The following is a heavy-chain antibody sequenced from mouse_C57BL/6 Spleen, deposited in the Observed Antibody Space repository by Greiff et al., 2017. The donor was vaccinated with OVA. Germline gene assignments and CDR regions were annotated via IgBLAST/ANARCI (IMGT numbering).Heavy chain of an antibody. J-gene: IGHJ2*01. CDR1: GYAFSSYW. CDR3: ATEGGAGPDY. V-gene: IGHV1-80*01. Sequence: QVHVKQSGAELVKPGASVKISCKASGYAFSSYWMNWVKQRPGKGLEWIGQIYPGDGDTNYNGKFKGKATLTADKSSSTAYMQLSSLTSEDSAVYFCATEGGAGPDYWGQGTTLTVSS. CDR2: IYPGDGDT.